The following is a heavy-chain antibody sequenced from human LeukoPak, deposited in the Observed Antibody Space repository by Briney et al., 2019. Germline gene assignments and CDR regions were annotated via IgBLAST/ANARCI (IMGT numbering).Heavy chain of an antibody. D-gene: IGHD3-10*01. J-gene: IGHJ4*02. CDR1: GYSSTSYW. CDR2: IYPGDSDT. CDR3: ARQYGSGSYYNPAGFDC. Sequence: GESLKISCKGSGYSSTSYWIGWVRQMRGKGLEWMGIIYPGDSDTRNSPSFQGQVTISADKSISTAYLQWSSLKASDTAMYYCARQYGSGSYYNPAGFDCWGQGTLVTVSS. V-gene: IGHV5-51*01.